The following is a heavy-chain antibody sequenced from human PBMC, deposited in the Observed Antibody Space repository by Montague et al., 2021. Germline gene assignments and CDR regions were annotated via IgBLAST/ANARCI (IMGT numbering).Heavy chain of an antibody. D-gene: IGHD5-18*01. CDR1: GGSISSDNYY. J-gene: IGHJ5*02. CDR3: ARSRVTQDYWFDP. CDR2: IHYTGNA. Sequence: SETLSLTCTVSGGSISSDNYYWAWLRQPPGKGLEWIGSIHYTGNAHYNPSLNSRVTISVYTSKNQFSLKLSSVTAADTAVYYCARSRVTQDYWFDPWGQGTLVTVSS. V-gene: IGHV4-39*01.